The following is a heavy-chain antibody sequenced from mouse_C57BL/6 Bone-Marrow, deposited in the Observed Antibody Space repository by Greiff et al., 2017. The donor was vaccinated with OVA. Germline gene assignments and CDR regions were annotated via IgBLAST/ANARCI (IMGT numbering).Heavy chain of an antibody. CDR1: GFTFSSYA. CDR3: TRSELGPPWFAY. D-gene: IGHD4-1*01. CDR2: ISSGGDYI. V-gene: IGHV5-9-1*02. J-gene: IGHJ3*01. Sequence: EVQRVESGEGLVKPGGSLKLSCAASGFTFSSYAMSWVRQTPEKRLEWVAYISSGGDYIYYADTVKGRFTISRDNARNTLYLQMSSLKSEDTAMYYCTRSELGPPWFAYWGQGTLVTVSA.